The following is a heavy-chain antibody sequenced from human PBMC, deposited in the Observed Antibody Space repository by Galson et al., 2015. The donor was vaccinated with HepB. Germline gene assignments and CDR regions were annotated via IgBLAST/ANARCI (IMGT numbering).Heavy chain of an antibody. CDR2: IYGDDSDI. Sequence: QSGAEVKKPGESLKISCKGSGYTFTNYWIGWVRQLPGKGLECMGIIYGDDSDIRYSPSFQGQVTMSVDKSISTPYLQRSSLKASDTAMYFCARMYGDYEKIDFWGQGTLVTVSS. D-gene: IGHD4-17*01. CDR1: GYTFTNYW. CDR3: ARMYGDYEKIDF. J-gene: IGHJ4*02. V-gene: IGHV5-51*03.